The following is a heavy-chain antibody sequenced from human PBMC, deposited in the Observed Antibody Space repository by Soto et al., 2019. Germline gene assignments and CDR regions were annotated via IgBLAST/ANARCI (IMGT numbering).Heavy chain of an antibody. CDR1: GGSISSYY. CDR2: IYYSGST. D-gene: IGHD3-16*02. V-gene: IGHV4-4*08. Sequence: SETLSLTCTVSGGSISSYYWSWIRQPPGKGLEWIGYIYYSGSTNYNPSLKSRVTISVDTSKNQFSLKLSSVTAADTAVYYCARDVFWGSYRYPFSFDYWGQGTLVTVSS. J-gene: IGHJ4*02. CDR3: ARDVFWGSYRYPFSFDY.